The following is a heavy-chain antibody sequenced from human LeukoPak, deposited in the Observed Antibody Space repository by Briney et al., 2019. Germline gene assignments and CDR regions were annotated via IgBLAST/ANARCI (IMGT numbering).Heavy chain of an antibody. CDR3: ARDGYDILTGYYLVEDFDY. CDR2: ISSSSSYI. D-gene: IGHD3-9*01. V-gene: IGHV3-21*01. J-gene: IGHJ4*02. Sequence: GGSLRLSCAASGFTFSSYSMNWVRQAPGKGLEWVSSISSSSSYIYYADSVKGRFTISRDNAKNSLYLQMNSLRAEDTAVYYCARDGYDILTGYYLVEDFDYWGQGTLVTVSS. CDR1: GFTFSSYS.